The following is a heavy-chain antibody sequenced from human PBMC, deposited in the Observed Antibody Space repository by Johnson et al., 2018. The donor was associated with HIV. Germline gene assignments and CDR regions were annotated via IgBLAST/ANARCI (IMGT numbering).Heavy chain of an antibody. J-gene: IGHJ3*02. Sequence: QVQLVESGGGLVKPGGSLRLSCVASGFTFSDYYMTWIRQAPGKGLEWVSYIDSRGSIIYSADSVQGRFTISRDNAKNSLYLQMNSLRAEDAAVYYCARMYSSGWYDLRVVYAFDIWGQGTMVTVSS. V-gene: IGHV3-11*04. CDR2: IDSRGSII. CDR1: GFTFSDYY. CDR3: ARMYSSGWYDLRVVYAFDI. D-gene: IGHD6-19*01.